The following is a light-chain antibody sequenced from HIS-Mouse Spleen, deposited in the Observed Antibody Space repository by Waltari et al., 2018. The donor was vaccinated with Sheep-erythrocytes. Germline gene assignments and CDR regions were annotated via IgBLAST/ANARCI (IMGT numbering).Light chain of an antibody. Sequence: LTQPASVSGSPGQSIPIPCTADKLGDKYACWYQQKPGQSPVLVIYQENKRPSGIPERFSGSNSGNTATLTISGTQAMDEADYYCQAWDSSLYVFGTGTKVTVL. CDR2: QEN. CDR3: QAWDSSLYV. CDR1: KLGDKY. J-gene: IGLJ1*01. V-gene: IGLV3-1*01.